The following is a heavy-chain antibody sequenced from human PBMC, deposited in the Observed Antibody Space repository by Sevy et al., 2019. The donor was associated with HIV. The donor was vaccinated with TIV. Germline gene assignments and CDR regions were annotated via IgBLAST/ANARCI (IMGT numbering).Heavy chain of an antibody. V-gene: IGHV4-59*08. CDR2: IYYNGHI. J-gene: IGHJ4*02. Sequence: SETLSLTCTVSGGSITSLYWNWIRQPPGKGLEWIANIYYNGHINYNPSLKSGVTSSLDTSKNQFSLRLSSVTAADTAMYYCAGKNAWGRGYSWGQGTLVTVSS. CDR1: GGSITSLY. D-gene: IGHD1-26*01. CDR3: AGKNAWGRGYS.